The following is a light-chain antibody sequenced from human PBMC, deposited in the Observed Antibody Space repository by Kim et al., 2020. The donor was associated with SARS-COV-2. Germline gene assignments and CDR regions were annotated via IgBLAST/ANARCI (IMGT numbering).Light chain of an antibody. V-gene: IGLV3-1*01. CDR2: QNN. CDR1: KLGDKY. Sequence: VSPGQTASITCSGDKLGDKYASWYQQRPGQSPVLVISQNNRRPSGIPERFSGSNSGNTATLTISGTQVMDEADYYCHAWDRNTAIFGGGTKLTVL. CDR3: HAWDRNTAI. J-gene: IGLJ2*01.